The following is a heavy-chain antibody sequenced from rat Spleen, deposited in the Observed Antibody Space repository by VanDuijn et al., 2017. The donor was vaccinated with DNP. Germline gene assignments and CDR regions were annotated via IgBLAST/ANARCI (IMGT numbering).Heavy chain of an antibody. Sequence: EVQLVESGGGLVQPGRSMKLSCAASGFTFSNYDMAWVRQAPTKGLEWVASISYDGSSTYHRDSVMGRFTISRDNAKSTLYLQMDSLRSEDTATYYCTTGVVDYWGQGVMVTVSS. J-gene: IGHJ2*01. CDR1: GFTFSNYD. CDR2: ISYDGSST. D-gene: IGHD1-1*01. CDR3: TTGVVDY. V-gene: IGHV5-20*01.